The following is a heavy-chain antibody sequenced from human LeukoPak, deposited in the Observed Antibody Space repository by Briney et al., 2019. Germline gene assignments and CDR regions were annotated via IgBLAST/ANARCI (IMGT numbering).Heavy chain of an antibody. Sequence: SETLSLTCAVSGGSISSSNWWSWVRQPPGKGLEWIGEIYHSGSTNYNPSLKSRVTISVDKSKNQFSLKLSSVTAADTAVYYCARSGGLIVVVVVATVAFDIWGQGTMVTVSS. J-gene: IGHJ3*02. V-gene: IGHV4-4*02. CDR2: IYHSGST. CDR1: GGSISSSNW. CDR3: ARSGGLIVVVVVATVAFDI. D-gene: IGHD2-15*01.